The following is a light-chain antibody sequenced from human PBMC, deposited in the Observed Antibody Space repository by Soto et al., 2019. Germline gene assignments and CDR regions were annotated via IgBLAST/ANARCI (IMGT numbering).Light chain of an antibody. CDR3: HQYHSLPLT. CDR2: DAS. V-gene: IGKV1-33*01. J-gene: IGKJ4*01. Sequence: IGISQXPSSLXXAXXXXFTXXCQASQHISNNLNWHQQRPGKAPKLVIHDASTLETGVPSRLSGSGSGTEFTFTITTLQSEDIATYYCHQYHSLPLTFGGGTKVDI. CDR1: QHISNN.